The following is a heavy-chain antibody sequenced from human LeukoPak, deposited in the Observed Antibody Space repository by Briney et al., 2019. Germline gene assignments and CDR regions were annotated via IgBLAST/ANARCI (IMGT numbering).Heavy chain of an antibody. CDR1: GYTFIGYY. J-gene: IGHJ4*02. D-gene: IGHD5-24*01. V-gene: IGHV1-2*02. Sequence: GASVKVSCKASGYTFIGYYVHWVRQAPGQGLESMGWINPNSGDTNYAQKFQGRVTLTRDTSISTAYMELSRLRSDDTAVYYCARGRWLPTPEIPFDYWGQGTLVTVSS. CDR2: INPNSGDT. CDR3: ARGRWLPTPEIPFDY.